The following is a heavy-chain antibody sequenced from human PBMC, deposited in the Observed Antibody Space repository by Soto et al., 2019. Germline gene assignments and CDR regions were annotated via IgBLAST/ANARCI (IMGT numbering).Heavy chain of an antibody. V-gene: IGHV4-34*01. CDR3: ATNPLRY. D-gene: IGHD3-16*01. CDR2: INHSGST. J-gene: IGHJ4*02. Sequence: SETLSLTCAVYGGSFSGYYWSWIRQPPGKGLEWIGEINHSGSTNYNPSLKSRVTISVDTSKNQFSLKLSSVTAADTAVYYCATNPLRYWGQGTLVTVSS. CDR1: GGSFSGYY.